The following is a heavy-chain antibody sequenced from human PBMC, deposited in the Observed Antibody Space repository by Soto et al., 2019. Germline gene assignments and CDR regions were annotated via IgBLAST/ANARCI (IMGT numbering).Heavy chain of an antibody. CDR2: IYYSGST. J-gene: IGHJ4*02. CDR3: ARKLDYGDFDY. D-gene: IGHD4-17*01. CDR1: GGSISSSSYY. V-gene: IGHV4-39*01. Sequence: PSETLSLTCTVSGGSISSSSYYWGWIRQPPGKGLEWIGSIYYSGSTYYNPPLKSRVTISVDTSKNQFSLKLSSVTAADTAVYYCARKLDYGDFDYWGQGTLVTVSS.